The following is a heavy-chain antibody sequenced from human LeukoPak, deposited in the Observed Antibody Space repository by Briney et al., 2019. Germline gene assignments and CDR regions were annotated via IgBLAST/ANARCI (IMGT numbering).Heavy chain of an antibody. V-gene: IGHV1-69*05. J-gene: IGHJ4*02. CDR1: GGTFSSYA. CDR3: AREGLQGPSVY. CDR2: IIPIFGTA. Sequence: SVKVSCKXSGGTFSSYAISWVRQAPGQGLEWMGRIIPIFGTANYSQKFQGRVTITTDESTSTAYMELSSLRSEDTAVYYCAREGLQGPSVYWGQGTLVTVSS.